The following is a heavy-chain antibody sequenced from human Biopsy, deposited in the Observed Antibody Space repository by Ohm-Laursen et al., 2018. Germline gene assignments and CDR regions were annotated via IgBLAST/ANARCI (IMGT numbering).Heavy chain of an antibody. CDR2: IFSSANT. CDR3: ARGDYFDSNGYFWFDP. V-gene: IGHV4-31*01. Sequence: SQTLSLTCTVSGGSISSGDSYWSWIRQRPGKGLEWIGYIFSSANTYYNPSLKNLITISGDTSKNQFSLKLNSVTAADTAVYYCARGDYFDSNGYFWFDPWGQGTLVTVSS. J-gene: IGHJ5*02. D-gene: IGHD3-22*01. CDR1: GGSISSGDSY.